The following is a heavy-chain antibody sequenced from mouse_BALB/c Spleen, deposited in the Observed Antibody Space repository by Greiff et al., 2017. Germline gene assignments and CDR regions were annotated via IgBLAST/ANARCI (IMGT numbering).Heavy chain of an antibody. V-gene: IGHV2-6-4*01. CDR3: ARLSTMITTEPLDY. CDR2: IWGGGST. J-gene: IGHJ4*01. Sequence: VKVVESGPGLVAPSQSLSITCTVSGFSLSRYSVHWVRQPPGKGLEWLGMIWGGGSTDYNSALKSRLSISKDNSKSQVFLKMNSLQTDDTAMYYCARLSTMITTEPLDYWGQGTSVTVSS. CDR1: GFSLSRYS. D-gene: IGHD2-4*01.